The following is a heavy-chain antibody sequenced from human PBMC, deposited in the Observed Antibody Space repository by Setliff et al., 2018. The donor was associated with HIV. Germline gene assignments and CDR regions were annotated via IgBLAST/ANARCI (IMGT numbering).Heavy chain of an antibody. CDR2: VYPGDSDT. CDR3: ARLPYYVSGGVFDH. Sequence: GESLKISCQCSGFNFLAHWIGWVRQVPEKGLEWMGIVYPGDSDTRYNPSFEGQVTVSADKTIITAYLQLTSLKASDTAMYFCARLPYYVSGGVFDHWGKGTLVTVSS. J-gene: IGHJ4*02. D-gene: IGHD3-10*01. CDR1: GFNFLAHW. V-gene: IGHV5-51*01.